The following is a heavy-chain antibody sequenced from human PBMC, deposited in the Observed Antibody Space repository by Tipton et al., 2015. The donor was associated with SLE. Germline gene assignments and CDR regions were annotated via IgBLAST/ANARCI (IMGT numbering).Heavy chain of an antibody. CDR2: IDYGGST. V-gene: IGHV4-34*09. CDR3: ARWGSFYYYMDV. CDR1: GGSFSVYY. J-gene: IGHJ6*03. D-gene: IGHD3-16*02. Sequence: TLSLTCAVYGGSFSVYYWTWIRQPPGKGLEWIGNIDYGGSTYYNPSLKSRITISVDTSTNQFSLKLNSVTAADTAVYYCARWGSFYYYMDVWGKGTTVTVSS.